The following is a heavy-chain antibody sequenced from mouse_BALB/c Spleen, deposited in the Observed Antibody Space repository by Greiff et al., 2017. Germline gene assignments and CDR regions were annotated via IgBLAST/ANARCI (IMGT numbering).Heavy chain of an antibody. V-gene: IGHV1S81*02. CDR2: INPSNGRT. J-gene: IGHJ3*01. D-gene: IGHD2-1*01. Sequence: VQLQQPGAELVKPGASVKLSCKASGYTFTSYWMHWVKQRPGQGLEWIGEINPSNGRTNYNEKFKSKATLTVDKSSSTAYMQLSSLTSEDSAVYYCAREDGNYWFAYWGQGTLVTVSA. CDR3: AREDGNYWFAY. CDR1: GYTFTSYW.